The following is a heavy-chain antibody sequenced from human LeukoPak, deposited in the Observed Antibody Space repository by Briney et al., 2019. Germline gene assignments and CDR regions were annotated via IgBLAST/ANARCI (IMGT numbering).Heavy chain of an antibody. CDR2: IIPIFGTA. J-gene: IGHJ5*02. V-gene: IGHV1-69*05. D-gene: IGHD3-3*01. CDR3: ARDSNGYYDFWSGYNKYNWFDP. CDR1: GGTFSSYA. Sequence: SVKVSCKASGGTFSSYAISWVRQAPGQGLEWMGRIIPIFGTANYAQKFQGRVTITTDESTSTAYMELSSLRSEDTAVYYCARDSNGYYDFWSGYNKYNWFDPWGQGTLVTVSS.